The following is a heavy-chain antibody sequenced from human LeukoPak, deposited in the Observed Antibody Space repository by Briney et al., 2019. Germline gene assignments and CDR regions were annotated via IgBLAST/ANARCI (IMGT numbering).Heavy chain of an antibody. D-gene: IGHD2/OR15-2a*01. CDR2: IYYSGSS. Sequence: SETLSLTCTVSGGSISSSSYFWGWIRQPPEKGLEWIGSIYYSGSSYYNPSLKTRVTISVDTSKNQFSLRLNSVTAADTAVYYCTRLEGYFSPAYWGHGTVVPVSS. J-gene: IGHJ4*01. CDR1: GGSISSSSYF. V-gene: IGHV4-39*01. CDR3: TRLEGYFSPAY.